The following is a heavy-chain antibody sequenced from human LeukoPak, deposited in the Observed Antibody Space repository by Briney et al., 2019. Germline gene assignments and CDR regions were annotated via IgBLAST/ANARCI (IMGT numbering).Heavy chain of an antibody. CDR2: ISGSGGST. J-gene: IGHJ4*02. CDR1: GFTFSSYA. CDR3: AKNSGSYVYY. Sequence: PGGSLRLSCAASGFTFSSYAMSWVRQAPGKGLEWVSAISGSGGSTNYAGSVKGRFTISRDNSKNTLYLQMNSLRAEDTAVYYCAKNSGSYVYYWGQGTLVTVSS. V-gene: IGHV3-23*01. D-gene: IGHD4-23*01.